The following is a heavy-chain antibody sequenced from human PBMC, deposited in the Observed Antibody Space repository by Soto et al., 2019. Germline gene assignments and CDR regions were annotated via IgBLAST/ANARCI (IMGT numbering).Heavy chain of an antibody. CDR1: GGTFSSYA. V-gene: IGHV1-69*06. CDR2: IIPIFGTA. D-gene: IGHD6-6*01. CDR3: ASFRMYSSSPRRYYGMDV. Sequence: SVKVSCKASGGTFSSYAISWVRQAPGQGLEWMGGIIPIFGTANYAQKFQGRVTITADKSTSTAYMELSSLRSEDTAVYYCASFRMYSSSPRRYYGMDVWGQGTTVTVSS. J-gene: IGHJ6*02.